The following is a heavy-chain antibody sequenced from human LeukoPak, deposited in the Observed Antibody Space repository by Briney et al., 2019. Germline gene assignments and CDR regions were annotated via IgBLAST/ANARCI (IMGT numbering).Heavy chain of an antibody. J-gene: IGHJ4*02. CDR1: AYSISSGYF. CDR2: IFHSGSV. D-gene: IGHD2-15*01. Sequence: PSETLSLTCTVSAYSISSGYFWGWIRQPPGKGPEWIGSIFHSGSVYYNPSLQSRVTISIDTSTNRFSLKLTSVTAADTALYYCARVVASTSIDSWGQGTLVTVSS. CDR3: ARVVASTSIDS. V-gene: IGHV4-38-2*02.